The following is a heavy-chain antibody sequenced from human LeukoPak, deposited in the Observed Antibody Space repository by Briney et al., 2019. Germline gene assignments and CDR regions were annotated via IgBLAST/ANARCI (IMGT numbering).Heavy chain of an antibody. CDR3: AGNTYYYDSSGYRIYYYMDV. D-gene: IGHD3-22*01. V-gene: IGHV4-39*07. CDR1: GGSISSSSYY. CDR2: IYYSGST. J-gene: IGHJ6*03. Sequence: SETLSLTCTVSGGSISSSSYYWGWIRQPPGKGLEWIGSIYYSGSTYYNPSLKSRVTISVDTSKNQFSLKLSSVTAADTAVYYCAGNTYYYDSSGYRIYYYMDVWGKGTTVTISS.